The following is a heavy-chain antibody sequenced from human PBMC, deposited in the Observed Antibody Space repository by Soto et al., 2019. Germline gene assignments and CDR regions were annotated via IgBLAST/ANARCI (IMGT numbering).Heavy chain of an antibody. CDR1: GFTFSSYA. Sequence: QVQLVESGGGVVQPGRSLRLSCAASGFTFSSYAMHWVRQAPGKGLEWVAVISYDGSNKYYADSVKGRFTISRDNSKNTLYLQMNSLRAEDTAVYYCARDRSSSWYLDYYYYCGMDVWGQGTTVTVSS. V-gene: IGHV3-30-3*01. J-gene: IGHJ6*02. CDR2: ISYDGSNK. D-gene: IGHD6-13*01. CDR3: ARDRSSSWYLDYYYYCGMDV.